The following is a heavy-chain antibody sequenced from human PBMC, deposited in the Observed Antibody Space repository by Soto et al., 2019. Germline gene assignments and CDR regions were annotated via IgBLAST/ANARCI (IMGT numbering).Heavy chain of an antibody. CDR3: ARAGDCTNGVCYNNWFDP. D-gene: IGHD2-8*01. Sequence: GASVKVSCKASGGTFSSYAISWVRQAPGQGLEWMGGIIPIFGTANYAQKFQGRVTITADKSTSTAYMELSSLRSEDTAVYYCARAGDCTNGVCYNNWFDPWGQGTLVTVSS. V-gene: IGHV1-69*06. CDR2: IIPIFGTA. CDR1: GGTFSSYA. J-gene: IGHJ5*02.